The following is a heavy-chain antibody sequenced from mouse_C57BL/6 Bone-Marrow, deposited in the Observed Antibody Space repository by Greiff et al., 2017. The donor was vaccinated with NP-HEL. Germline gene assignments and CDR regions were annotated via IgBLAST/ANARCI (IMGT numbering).Heavy chain of an antibody. CDR2: IYPGDGDT. Sequence: VKLVESGPELVKPGASVKISCKASGYAFSSSWMNWVKQRPGKGLEWIGRIYPGDGDTNYNGKFKGKATLTADKSSSTAYMQLSSLTSEDSAVYFCARLAGFYYFDYWGQGTTLTVSS. D-gene: IGHD3-3*01. J-gene: IGHJ2*01. CDR1: GYAFSSSW. CDR3: ARLAGFYYFDY. V-gene: IGHV1-82*01.